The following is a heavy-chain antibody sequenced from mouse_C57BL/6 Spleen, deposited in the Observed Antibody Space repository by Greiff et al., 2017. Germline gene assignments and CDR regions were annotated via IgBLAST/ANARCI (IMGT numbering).Heavy chain of an antibody. J-gene: IGHJ3*01. CDR2: IGDGGSYT. CDR1: GFTFSSSA. CDR3: ERASRNWFAY. Sequence: EVQLVESGGGLVKPGGSLKLSCAASGFTFSSSAMSWVRQTPEKRLEWVATIGDGGSYTYYPDNVQGRFTISRDNAKNYLYLQISHLTSEDTDMYYGERASRNWFAYWGQGTLVTVSA. V-gene: IGHV5-4*01.